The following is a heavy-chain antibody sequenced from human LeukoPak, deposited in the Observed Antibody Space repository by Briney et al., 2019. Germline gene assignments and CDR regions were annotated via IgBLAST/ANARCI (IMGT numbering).Heavy chain of an antibody. V-gene: IGHV1-69*06. CDR3: AREARGVSSWRMIDY. CDR2: IIPIFGTA. CDR1: GGTFSSYA. D-gene: IGHD6-13*01. Sequence: SVKVSCKASGGTFSSYAISWVRQAPGQGLEWMGGIIPIFGTANYAQKFQGRVTITADKSTSTAYMELSSLRSEDTAVYYCAREARGVSSWRMIDYWGQGTLVTVSS. J-gene: IGHJ4*02.